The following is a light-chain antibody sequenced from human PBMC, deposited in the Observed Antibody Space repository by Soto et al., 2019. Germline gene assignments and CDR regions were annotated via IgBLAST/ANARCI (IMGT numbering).Light chain of an antibody. V-gene: IGKV3-11*01. Sequence: VFTQSPATPSLSPGERATLSSRASQSVSSYLAWYQQKPGQAPRLLIYDASNRATGIPARFSGSGSGTDFTLTISSLEPEDFAIYYCQQRQYWPPITFGQGTRLEIK. CDR1: QSVSSY. J-gene: IGKJ5*01. CDR3: QQRQYWPPIT. CDR2: DAS.